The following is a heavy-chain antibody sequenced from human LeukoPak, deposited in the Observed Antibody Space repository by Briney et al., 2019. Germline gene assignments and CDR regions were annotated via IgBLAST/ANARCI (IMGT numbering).Heavy chain of an antibody. Sequence: PSETLSLTCTVSGGSISSGSYYWSWIRQPAEKGLEWIGRIYTSGSTNYNPSLKSRVTISVDTSKNQFSLKLSSVTAADTAVYYCARSTMVRGIITEEFDPWGRGTLVTVSS. CDR1: GGSISSGSYY. CDR2: IYTSGST. D-gene: IGHD3-10*01. V-gene: IGHV4-61*02. J-gene: IGHJ5*02. CDR3: ARSTMVRGIITEEFDP.